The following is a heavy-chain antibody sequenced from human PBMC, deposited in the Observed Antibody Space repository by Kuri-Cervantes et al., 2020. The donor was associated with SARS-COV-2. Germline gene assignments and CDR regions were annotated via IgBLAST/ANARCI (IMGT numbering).Heavy chain of an antibody. CDR1: GFTFSSYW. CDR3: ARDSSSWFYYYYGMDV. V-gene: IGHV3-7*01. Sequence: GGSLRLSCAASGFTFSSYWMSWVRQAPGKGLEWAADIKQDGSEKYYVDSVKGRFTISRDNAKNLLYLQMNSLRAEDTAVYYCARDSSSWFYYYYGMDVWGQGTTATVSS. D-gene: IGHD6-13*01. J-gene: IGHJ6*02. CDR2: IKQDGSEK.